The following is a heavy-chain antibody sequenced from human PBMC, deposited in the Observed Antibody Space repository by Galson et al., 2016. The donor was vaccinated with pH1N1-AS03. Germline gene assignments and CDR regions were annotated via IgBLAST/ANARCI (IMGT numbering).Heavy chain of an antibody. Sequence: SLRLSCAASGFTFRSFGMHWVRQAPGKGLEWVAVIWYDGSKEEYADSVKGRFTISRDNSKNTLFLQMKSLGVEDTAVYYCARPAHDFGRPYTMDVWGQGTTVTVSS. CDR1: GFTFRSFG. J-gene: IGHJ6*02. V-gene: IGHV3-33*01. D-gene: IGHD3/OR15-3a*01. CDR3: ARPAHDFGRPYTMDV. CDR2: IWYDGSKE.